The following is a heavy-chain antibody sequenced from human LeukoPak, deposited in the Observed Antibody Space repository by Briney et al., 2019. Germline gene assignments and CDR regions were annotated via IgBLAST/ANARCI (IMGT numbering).Heavy chain of an antibody. D-gene: IGHD6-19*01. CDR3: ARDHSSGWYSDYFDY. CDR2: IWYDGSNK. Sequence: GGSLRLSCAASGFTFSSYGMHWVRQAPGKGLEWVAVIWYDGSNKYYADSVKGRFTISRDNSKNTLYLQMNSLRAGDTAVYYCARDHSSGWYSDYFDYWGQGTLVTVSS. CDR1: GFTFSSYG. J-gene: IGHJ4*02. V-gene: IGHV3-33*01.